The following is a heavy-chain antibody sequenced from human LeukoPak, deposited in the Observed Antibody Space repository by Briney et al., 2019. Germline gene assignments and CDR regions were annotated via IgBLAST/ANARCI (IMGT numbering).Heavy chain of an antibody. CDR1: GYTFSNYY. V-gene: IGHV1-46*01. CDR3: ARVRDGYNDAYDI. CDR2: IGGST. J-gene: IGHJ3*02. D-gene: IGHD5-24*01. Sequence: ASVKVSCKASGYTFSNYYIHWVRQAPGQGLEWMGIIGGSTNYAQKSQGRVTMTRDTSTSTVYMELSSLRSEDTAVYYCARVRDGYNDAYDIWGQGTMVTVHS.